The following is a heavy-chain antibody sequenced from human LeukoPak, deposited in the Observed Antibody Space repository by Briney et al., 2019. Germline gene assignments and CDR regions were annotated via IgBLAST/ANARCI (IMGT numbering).Heavy chain of an antibody. CDR2: INSDGSIT. CDR3: ARDAYSSGWYGYFDY. CDR1: GFTFSSYW. V-gene: IGHV3-74*01. Sequence: GGSLRLSCAASGFTFSSYWMHWVRHAPGKGLVWVSRINSDGSITTYADSVKGRFTISRDNAKNTLYLQMNSLRAEDTAVYYCARDAYSSGWYGYFDYWGQGTLVTVSS. D-gene: IGHD6-19*01. J-gene: IGHJ4*02.